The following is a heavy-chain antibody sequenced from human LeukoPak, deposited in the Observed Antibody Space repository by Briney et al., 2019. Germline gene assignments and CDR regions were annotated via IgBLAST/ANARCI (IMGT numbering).Heavy chain of an antibody. V-gene: IGHV3-11*01. CDR2: ISSSGSTI. CDR3: AREGGRLPAAMGYYYYGMDV. Sequence: GGSLRLSCAASGFTFSDYYMSWIRQAPGKGLEWVSYISSSGSTIYYADSVKGRFTISRDNAKNSLYLRMNSLRAEDTAVYYCAREGGRLPAAMGYYYYGMDVWGQGTTVTVSS. J-gene: IGHJ6*02. CDR1: GFTFSDYY. D-gene: IGHD2-2*01.